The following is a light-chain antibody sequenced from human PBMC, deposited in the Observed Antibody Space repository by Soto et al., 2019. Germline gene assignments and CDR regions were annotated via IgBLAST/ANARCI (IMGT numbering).Light chain of an antibody. CDR3: QTWGTGPWV. Sequence: QSVLTQSPSASASLGASVKLTCTPSSGHSTYAIAWHQQQPEKGPRYLMKLNSDGSHSKGDGIPDRFSGSSSGAERYLSISSLQSEDEADYYCQTWGTGPWVFGGGTKLTVL. CDR1: SGHSTYA. CDR2: LNSDGSH. V-gene: IGLV4-69*01. J-gene: IGLJ3*02.